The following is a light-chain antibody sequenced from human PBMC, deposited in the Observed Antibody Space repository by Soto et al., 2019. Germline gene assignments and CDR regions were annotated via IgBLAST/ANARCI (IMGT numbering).Light chain of an antibody. V-gene: IGKV3-11*01. Sequence: TQSPSSVSLSPGDRAALFCKVSQSVHNFLAWYQQKPGQAPRLLIYGASNRAAGIPARFSGSGSGTDFTLTINSLEPEDFAVYYCQQRSNWPPITFGQGTRLEI. CDR2: GAS. CDR3: QQRSNWPPIT. CDR1: QSVHNF. J-gene: IGKJ5*01.